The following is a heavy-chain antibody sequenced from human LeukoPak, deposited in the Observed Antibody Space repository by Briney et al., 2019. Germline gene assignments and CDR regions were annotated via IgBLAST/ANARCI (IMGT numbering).Heavy chain of an antibody. D-gene: IGHD3-9*01. Sequence: SETLSLTCTVSGDSISAYYWRWIRQPPGKGLEWIGYIHYSGSTSYNPSLKSRVTISVDPSKNLFSLRLNSVTAADTAVYYCARSLMYYDFLTGYSPQNFDYWGQGTLVTVSS. CDR2: IHYSGST. J-gene: IGHJ4*02. CDR3: ARSLMYYDFLTGYSPQNFDY. CDR1: GDSISAYY. V-gene: IGHV4-59*01.